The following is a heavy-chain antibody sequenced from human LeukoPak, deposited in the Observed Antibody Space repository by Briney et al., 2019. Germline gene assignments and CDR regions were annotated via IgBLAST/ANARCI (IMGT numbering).Heavy chain of an antibody. CDR1: GFTFSHYS. D-gene: IGHD1-20*01. CDR3: ARDHNYAFDN. J-gene: IGHJ4*02. V-gene: IGHV3-48*01. Sequence: GGSLRLSCAASGFTFSHYSMHWVRQAPGKGLEWISYVGISSGNTKYADSVKGRFIISGDSAKNSVYLQMNSLRVGDTAVYYCARDHNYAFDNWGQGTLATVSS. CDR2: VGISSGNT.